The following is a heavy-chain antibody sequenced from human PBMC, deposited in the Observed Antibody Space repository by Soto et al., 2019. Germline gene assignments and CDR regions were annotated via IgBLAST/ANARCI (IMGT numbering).Heavy chain of an antibody. CDR2: IRSKANSYAT. CDR1: GFTFSGSA. D-gene: IGHD6-6*01. J-gene: IGHJ4*02. V-gene: IGHV3-73*01. Sequence: GGSLRLSCAASGFTFSGSAMHWVRQASGKGLEWVGRIRSKANSYATAYAASVKGRFTISRDDSKNTAYLQMNSLKTEDTAVYYCTRSDPYSSSSLDYWGQGTLVTVSS. CDR3: TRSDPYSSSSLDY.